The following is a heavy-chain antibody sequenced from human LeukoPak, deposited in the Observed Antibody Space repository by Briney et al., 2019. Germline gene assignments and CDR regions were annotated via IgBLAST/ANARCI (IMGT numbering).Heavy chain of an antibody. CDR3: VKDWSRWAFDI. CDR2: ISGGST. CDR1: GFTFSSYA. J-gene: IGHJ3*02. V-gene: IGHV3-23*01. D-gene: IGHD3-3*01. Sequence: GGSLRLSCAASGFTFSSYAMSWVRQAPGKGLEWVSAISGGSTYYADSVKGRFTIFRDDSKNILYLQMNSLRAEDKAVYYCVKDWSRWAFDIWGQGTMVTVSS.